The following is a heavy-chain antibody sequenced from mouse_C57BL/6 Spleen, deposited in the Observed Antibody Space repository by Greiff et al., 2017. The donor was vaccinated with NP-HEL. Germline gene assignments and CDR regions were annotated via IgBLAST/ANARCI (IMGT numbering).Heavy chain of an antibody. J-gene: IGHJ2*01. V-gene: IGHV1-52*01. CDR2: IDPSDSET. D-gene: IGHD1-1*01. Sequence: QVQLKQPGAELVRPGSSVKLSCKASGYTFTSYWMHWVKQRPIQGLEWIGNIDPSDSETHYNQKFKDKATLTVDKSSSTAYMQLSSLTSEDSAVYYCARRSGSSLYFDYWGQGTTLTVSS. CDR3: ARRSGSSLYFDY. CDR1: GYTFTSYW.